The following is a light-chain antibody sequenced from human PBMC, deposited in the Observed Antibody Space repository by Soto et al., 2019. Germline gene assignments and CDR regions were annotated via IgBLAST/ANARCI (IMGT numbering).Light chain of an antibody. CDR3: QQYNGYSRT. CDR1: QSIGDS. J-gene: IGKJ1*01. Sequence: DIEMSHSPSSLSASVCDRVTITSRASQSIGDSLAWYQQKPGKAPYLLISDVSSLERGVPSRFSGSGSGTEFTLTISSMQPDDFATFYCQQYNGYSRTFGQGTKVDIK. V-gene: IGKV1-5*01. CDR2: DVS.